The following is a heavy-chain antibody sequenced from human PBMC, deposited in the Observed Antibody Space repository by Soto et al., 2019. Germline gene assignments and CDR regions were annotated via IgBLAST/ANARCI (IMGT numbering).Heavy chain of an antibody. Sequence: EVQLVESGGGLVQPGGSLRVSCVASGFTFSSYALNWVRQAPGKGLEWVSYISVGGGSIFYADSVKGRFTISRGDATNSLYLQMNSLRDEDTAVNYCVRDYRWAFDFWGQGTMVTVSP. J-gene: IGHJ3*01. V-gene: IGHV3-48*02. CDR2: ISVGGGSI. CDR1: GFTFSSYA. CDR3: VRDYRWAFDF. D-gene: IGHD1-26*01.